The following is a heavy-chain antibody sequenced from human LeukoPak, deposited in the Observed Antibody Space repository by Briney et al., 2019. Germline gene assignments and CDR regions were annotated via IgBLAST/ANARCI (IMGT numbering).Heavy chain of an antibody. J-gene: IGHJ4*02. Sequence: PGGSLRLSFAAPGFTVISSHMSWVRQAPGKGLDWGSVIYTGGTTFYADSVKGRFTISRDNSKNTLYLQMNSLRPEDTAVYYCATPGYNSGWYQLDFWGQGTLVTVSS. V-gene: IGHV3-53*05. CDR2: IYTGGTT. CDR1: GFTVISSH. CDR3: ATPGYNSGWYQLDF. D-gene: IGHD6-19*01.